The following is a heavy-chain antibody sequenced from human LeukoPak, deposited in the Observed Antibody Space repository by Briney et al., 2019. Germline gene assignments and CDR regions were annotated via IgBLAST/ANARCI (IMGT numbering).Heavy chain of an antibody. J-gene: IGHJ6*02. V-gene: IGHV1-18*01. D-gene: IGHD3-3*01. Sequence: GASMRVSFKASGYTFTSYGISWVRQAPGQGREWMGWIRAYNGNTNYAQKLQGRVTMTTDTSTSTAYMELRSLRSDDTAVYYCARDIAAYYDFWSGYWGYYYYGMDVWGQGTTVTVSS. CDR1: GYTFTSYG. CDR2: IRAYNGNT. CDR3: ARDIAAYYDFWSGYWGYYYYGMDV.